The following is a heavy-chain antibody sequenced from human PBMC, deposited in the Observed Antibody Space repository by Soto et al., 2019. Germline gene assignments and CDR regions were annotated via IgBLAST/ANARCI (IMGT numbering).Heavy chain of an antibody. J-gene: IGHJ5*02. CDR2: IYYSGTT. Sequence: QVQLPESVPGLVKPSQTLSLTCTVSGGSISSDTHYWSWIRQHPGKGLEWIGYIYYSGTTYYNPSLKSRVTISIDTSKNQFSLKLISMTAAATAVYYCAREYSGYDKNRCDPWGQGTLVTVSS. V-gene: IGHV4-31*03. CDR3: AREYSGYDKNRCDP. D-gene: IGHD5-12*01. CDR1: GGSISSDTHY.